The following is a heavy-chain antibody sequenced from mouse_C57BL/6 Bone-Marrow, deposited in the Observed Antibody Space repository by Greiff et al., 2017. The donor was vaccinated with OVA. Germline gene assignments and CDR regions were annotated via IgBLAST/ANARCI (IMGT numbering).Heavy chain of an antibody. Sequence: QVQLQQSGAELVRPGASVKLSCKASGYTFTDYYINWVKQRPGQGLEWIARIYPGSGNTYYNEKFKGKATLTAAKSSSTAYMQLSSLTAEDSAVYFGAREGFFTGLFDYWGQGTTLTVSS. CDR2: IYPGSGNT. CDR1: GYTFTDYY. D-gene: IGHD3-2*02. J-gene: IGHJ2*01. CDR3: AREGFFTGLFDY. V-gene: IGHV1-76*01.